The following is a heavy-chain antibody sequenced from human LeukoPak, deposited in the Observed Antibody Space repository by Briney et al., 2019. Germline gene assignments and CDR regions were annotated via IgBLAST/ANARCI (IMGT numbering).Heavy chain of an antibody. J-gene: IGHJ4*02. Sequence: SETLSLTCAVYGGSFSGYYWSWIRQPPGKGLGWIGEINHSGSTNYNPSLKSRVTISVDTSKNQFSLKLSSVTAADTAVYYCARGKYSSSWQYWGQGTLVTVSS. CDR3: ARGKYSSSWQY. CDR1: GGSFSGYY. V-gene: IGHV4-34*01. CDR2: INHSGST. D-gene: IGHD6-13*01.